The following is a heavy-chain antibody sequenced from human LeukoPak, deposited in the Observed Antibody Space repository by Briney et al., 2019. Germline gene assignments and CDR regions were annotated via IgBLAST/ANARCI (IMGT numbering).Heavy chain of an antibody. Sequence: GGSLRLSCAASGFTFSNAWMSWVRQAPGKGLEWVGRIKSKTDGGTTDYAAPVKGRFTISRDDSKNTLYLQMNSLRAEDTAVYYCAKGLYYDSSGYYDEGGYWGQGTLVTVSS. J-gene: IGHJ4*02. CDR2: IKSKTDGGTT. CDR1: GFTFSNAW. CDR3: AKGLYYDSSGYYDEGGY. D-gene: IGHD3-22*01. V-gene: IGHV3-15*01.